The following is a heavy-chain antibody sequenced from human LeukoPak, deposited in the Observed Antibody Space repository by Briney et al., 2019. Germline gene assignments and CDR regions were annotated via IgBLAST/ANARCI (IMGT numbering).Heavy chain of an antibody. CDR2: LSRSTSTI. D-gene: IGHD1-1*01. Sequence: AGGSLRLSCAASGFTLSSYSMEWVRQAPGEGLEWVSHLSRSTSTIYYADSVKGRFTISRDNAKNSLYLQMNSLRADDTAIYYCARVLLERPGIDSFDIWGRGTMVTVSS. J-gene: IGHJ3*02. V-gene: IGHV3-48*01. CDR3: ARVLLERPGIDSFDI. CDR1: GFTLSSYS.